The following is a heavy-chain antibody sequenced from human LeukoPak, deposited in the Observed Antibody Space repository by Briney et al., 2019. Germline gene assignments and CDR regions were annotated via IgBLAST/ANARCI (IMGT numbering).Heavy chain of an antibody. CDR3: ARHIVVVTAIGAFDI. CDR2: IYPGDSDT. J-gene: IGHJ3*02. CDR1: GYSFTSYW. V-gene: IGHV5-51*01. Sequence: GESLKISCKGSGYSFTSYWIGWVRQMPGKGLEWMGIIYPGDSDTRYSPSFRGQVTISADKSISTAYLQWSSLKASDTAMYYCARHIVVVTAIGAFDIWGQGTMVTVSS. D-gene: IGHD2-21*02.